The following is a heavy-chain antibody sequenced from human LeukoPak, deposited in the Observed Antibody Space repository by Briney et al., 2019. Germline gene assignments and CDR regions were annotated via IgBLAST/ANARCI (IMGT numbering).Heavy chain of an antibody. CDR3: ARGGSYYGSRNWFDP. CDR2: ISYDGSNK. D-gene: IGHD3-10*01. CDR1: GFTFSSYA. Sequence: GGSLRLSCAASGFTFSSYAMHWVRQAPGKGLEWVAVISYDGSNKYYADSVKGRFTNSRDNSKNTLYLQMNSLRAEDTAVYYCARGGSYYGSRNWFDPWGQGTLVTVSS. J-gene: IGHJ5*02. V-gene: IGHV3-30-3*01.